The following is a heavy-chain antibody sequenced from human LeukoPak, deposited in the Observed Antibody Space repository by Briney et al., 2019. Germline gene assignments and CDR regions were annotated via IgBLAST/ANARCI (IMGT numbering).Heavy chain of an antibody. J-gene: IGHJ4*02. Sequence: GGSLRLSCSASGFTFSSYSVNWVRQSTGKGLEWVSFISSSSSYIYQADSVKGRFTISRDNAKNSLYLQMNSLRAEDTAVYYCGRGGKVEQLVLARWGQGSLVTVSS. CDR3: GRGGKVEQLVLAR. V-gene: IGHV3-21*01. CDR2: ISSSSSYI. CDR1: GFTFSSYS. D-gene: IGHD6-13*01.